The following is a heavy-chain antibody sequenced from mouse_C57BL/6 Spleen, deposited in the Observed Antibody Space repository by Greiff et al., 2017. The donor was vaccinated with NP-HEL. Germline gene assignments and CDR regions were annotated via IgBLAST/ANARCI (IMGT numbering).Heavy chain of an antibody. V-gene: IGHV2-2*01. CDR3: ARNRDSYFDY. J-gene: IGHJ2*01. CDR1: GFSLTSYC. CDR2: IWSGGST. Sequence: VTLVASGPGLVPPSQCLSITCTVSGFSLTSYCVHWVRQSPGKGLEWLGVIWSGGSTDYNAAFISRLSISKDNSKSQVFFKMNSLQADDTAIYYCARNRDSYFDYWGQGTTLTVSS.